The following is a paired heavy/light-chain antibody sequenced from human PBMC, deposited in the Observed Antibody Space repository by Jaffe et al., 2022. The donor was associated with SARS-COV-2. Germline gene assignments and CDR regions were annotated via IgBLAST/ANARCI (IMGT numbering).Heavy chain of an antibody. Sequence: QLQLQESGPGRVKPSETLSLTCTVSGDSISSSLYYWGWIRQSPGKGLEWIGTIYNTGGTYYNPSLKSRVIISVETPKNQFSLKLASVTAADTAVYYCGKGHCNGGSCLLGWFAPWGQGTLVTVSS. CDR2: IYNTGGT. CDR1: GDSISSSLYY. CDR3: GKGHCNGGSCLLGWFAP. V-gene: IGHV4-39*01. D-gene: IGHD2-15*01. J-gene: IGHJ5*01.
Light chain of an antibody. Sequence: EIVLTQSPGTLSLSPGERVTLSCRASQSVGRDFLAWYQQKPGQAPRLFIYGASNRSPGIPDRFSGSGSGTDFTLTISRLEPEDFAVYYCQHYGPSPPFTFGQGTKLEI. CDR2: GAS. J-gene: IGKJ2*01. CDR1: QSVGRDF. CDR3: QHYGPSPPFT. V-gene: IGKV3-20*01.